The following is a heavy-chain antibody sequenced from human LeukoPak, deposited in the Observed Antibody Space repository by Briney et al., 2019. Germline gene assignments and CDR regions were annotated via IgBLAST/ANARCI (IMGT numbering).Heavy chain of an antibody. CDR2: IYHSGST. V-gene: IGHV4-38-2*02. CDR1: GYSISSAYY. Sequence: SEALFLTCSVSGYSISSAYYWGWVRQPPGKGLEWIGSIYHSGSTYYNPSLKSRVTISVDTSKNQFSLKLSSVTAADTAVYYCARDRHWGQGTLVTVSS. CDR3: ARDRH. J-gene: IGHJ4*02.